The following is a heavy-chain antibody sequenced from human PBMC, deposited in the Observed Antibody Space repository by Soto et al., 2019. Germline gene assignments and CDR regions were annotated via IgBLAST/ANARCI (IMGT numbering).Heavy chain of an antibody. J-gene: IGHJ4*01. V-gene: IGHV1-18*01. CDR3: ARDLGAKVYY. CDR1: GYTFTSHG. D-gene: IGHD3-16*01. CDR2: VSGYNGNT. Sequence: QLVQSGAEVKKPGASVKVSCKASGYTFTSHGISWVRQAPGQGLEWMGWVSGYNGNTNYAQKFQGRVTMTTDTSTTTGYMELRSLTSDDTAVYYCARDLGAKVYYWGQGTLVTVSS.